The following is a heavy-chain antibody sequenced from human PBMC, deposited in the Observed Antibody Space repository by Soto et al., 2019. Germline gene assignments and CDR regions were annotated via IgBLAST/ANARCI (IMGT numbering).Heavy chain of an antibody. D-gene: IGHD3-9*01. Sequence: ETLSLTCTVSGGSISSYYWSWIRQPPGKGLEWIGYIYYSGSTNYNPSLKSRVTISVDTSKNQFSLKLSSVTAADTAVYYCASERTYYDILTGYSSSGIFDIWGQGTMVTVSS. CDR3: ASERTYYDILTGYSSSGIFDI. CDR2: IYYSGST. V-gene: IGHV4-59*08. CDR1: GGSISSYY. J-gene: IGHJ3*02.